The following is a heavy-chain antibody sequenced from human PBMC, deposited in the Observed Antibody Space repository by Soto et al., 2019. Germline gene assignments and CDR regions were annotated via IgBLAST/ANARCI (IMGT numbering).Heavy chain of an antibody. Sequence: GPPVKVSCKASGGTVSSYGINWVRQAPGQGLEWMGGIIPVFGTANYAQKFQGRVTITADESTSTTYMELSSLRSEDTAVYYCAREQKYYDFWSGDLGASGFDYWGQGTLVTVSP. CDR3: AREQKYYDFWSGDLGASGFDY. D-gene: IGHD3-3*01. CDR2: IIPVFGTA. CDR1: GGTVSSYG. J-gene: IGHJ4*02. V-gene: IGHV1-69*13.